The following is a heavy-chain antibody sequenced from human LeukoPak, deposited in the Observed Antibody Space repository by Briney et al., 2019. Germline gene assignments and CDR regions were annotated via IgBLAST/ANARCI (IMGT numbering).Heavy chain of an antibody. J-gene: IGHJ4*02. Sequence: SETLSLTCAVYDGSFSGYHWSWIRQPPGKGLEWIGEVNHSGSTNCNPSLKSRVTISLDTSKNQFSLKLTSVTAADTAIYYCARAEQWLAFDYWGQGTLVTVSS. V-gene: IGHV4-34*01. D-gene: IGHD6-19*01. CDR1: DGSFSGYH. CDR3: ARAEQWLAFDY. CDR2: VNHSGST.